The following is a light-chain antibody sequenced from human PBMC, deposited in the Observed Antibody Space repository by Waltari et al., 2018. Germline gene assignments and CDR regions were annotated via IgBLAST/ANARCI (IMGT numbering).Light chain of an antibody. CDR1: QSLLKSDGKTY. Sequence: DIVMTQTPLSLSVTPGQPASMSCQSSQSLLKSDGKTYVYWYLQRPGQSPQPLIYELSTLFSGVSDRFSGYGSGTDFTLEISRVAAEDAGVYYCMQGVQLPLTFGGGTKLEIK. V-gene: IGKV2-29*02. CDR3: MQGVQLPLT. CDR2: ELS. J-gene: IGKJ4*01.